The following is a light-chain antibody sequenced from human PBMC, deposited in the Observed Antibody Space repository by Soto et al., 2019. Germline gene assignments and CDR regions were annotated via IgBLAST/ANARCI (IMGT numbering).Light chain of an antibody. CDR1: SSDIGGSDY. J-gene: IGLJ3*02. CDR3: SSYVTSGTLV. V-gene: IGLV2-14*01. CDR2: EVS. Sequence: QSVLTQAASVSGSPGQSITISCTGTSSDIGGSDYVSWYQKHPGKAPKVIIYEVSDRPSGVSDRFSGSKSGTTASLTISGLQAEDEADYYCSSYVTSGTLVFGGGTQLTVL.